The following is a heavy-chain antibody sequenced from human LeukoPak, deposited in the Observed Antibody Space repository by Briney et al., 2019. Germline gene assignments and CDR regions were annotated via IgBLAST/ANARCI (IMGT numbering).Heavy chain of an antibody. CDR1: GFTFSSYS. V-gene: IGHV3-21*01. CDR3: ARDHSSGRYFDF. CDR2: ISGSSTYI. D-gene: IGHD3-22*01. J-gene: IGHJ4*02. Sequence: GGSLRLSCAASGFTFSSYSMNWVRQAPGKGLEWVSSISGSSTYIDYADSVKRRFTISRDNAQNALYLQMDSPCAEDTAVYYCARDHSSGRYFDFWGQGTLVTVSS.